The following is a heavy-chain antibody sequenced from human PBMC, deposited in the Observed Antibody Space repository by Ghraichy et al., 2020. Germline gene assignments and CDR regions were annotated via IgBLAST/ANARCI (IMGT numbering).Heavy chain of an antibody. CDR2: ISGSGGST. D-gene: IGHD6-13*01. CDR1: GFTFSSYA. V-gene: IGHV3-23*01. J-gene: IGHJ6*02. Sequence: GGSLRLSCAASGFTFSSYAMSWVRQAPGKGLEWVSAISGSGGSTYYADSVKGRFTISRDNSKNTLYLQMNSLRAEDTAVYYCAKEQSYSSSWPYYYYGMDVWGQGTTVTVSS. CDR3: AKEQSYSSSWPYYYYGMDV.